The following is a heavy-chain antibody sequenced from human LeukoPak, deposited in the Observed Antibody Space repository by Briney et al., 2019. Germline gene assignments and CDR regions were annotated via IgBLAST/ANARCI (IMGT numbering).Heavy chain of an antibody. CDR2: MYHTGDT. D-gene: IGHD1-14*01. CDR3: ARHRVTTREGDFDY. V-gene: IGHV4-38-2*01. Sequence: KPSETLSLTCAVSGSSISSDYYWGWIRQPPGKGLEWIGSMYHTGDTYHNPSLKSRVTISVDTSRNQFSLKLNSVTAADTAVYYCARHRVTTREGDFDYWGQGTLVTVSS. J-gene: IGHJ4*02. CDR1: GSSISSDYY.